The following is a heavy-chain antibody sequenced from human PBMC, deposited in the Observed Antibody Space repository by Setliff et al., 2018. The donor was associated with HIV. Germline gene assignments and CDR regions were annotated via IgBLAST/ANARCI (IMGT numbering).Heavy chain of an antibody. D-gene: IGHD6-19*01. J-gene: IGHJ5*02. CDR2: ITHSGST. CDR3: ARGPARAVARPGWLDP. CDR1: GGSFSGYY. Sequence: PSETLSLTCAVYGGSFSGYYWTWIRQPPGKGLEWIGEITHSGSTNYNPSLETRVTISVDKSKNQFSLKLSSVTAADTAVYYCARGPARAVARPGWLDPWGQGTLVTVSS. V-gene: IGHV4-34*01.